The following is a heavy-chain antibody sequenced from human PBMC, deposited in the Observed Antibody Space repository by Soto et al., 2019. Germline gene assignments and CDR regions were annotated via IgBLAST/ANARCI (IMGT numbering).Heavy chain of an antibody. CDR2: INHSGSA. V-gene: IGHV4-34*01. CDR1: GGSFSGYI. CDR3: ARRAIAVAGTESWFDP. D-gene: IGHD6-19*01. Sequence: PSETLSLTCDVYGGSFSGYIWTWIRQTPGKGLQWIGQINHSGSANYNPSLKSRVTISVDKSKNQFSLKLSSVTAPDTAVYYCARRAIAVAGTESWFDPWGQGTLVTVSS. J-gene: IGHJ5*02.